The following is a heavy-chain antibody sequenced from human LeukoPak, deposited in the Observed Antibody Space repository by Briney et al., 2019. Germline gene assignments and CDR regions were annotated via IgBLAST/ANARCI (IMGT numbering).Heavy chain of an antibody. J-gene: IGHJ4*02. V-gene: IGHV4-61*02. D-gene: IGHD3-3*01. CDR3: ARSAYYDFWSGYDY. Sequence: SQTLSLTCTVSGGSISSGSYYWSWIRQPAGKGLEWIGRIYTSGSTNYNPSLKSRVTISVDTSKNQFSLKLSTVTAADTAVYYCARSAYYDFWSGYDYWGQGTLVTVSS. CDR1: GGSISSGSYY. CDR2: IYTSGST.